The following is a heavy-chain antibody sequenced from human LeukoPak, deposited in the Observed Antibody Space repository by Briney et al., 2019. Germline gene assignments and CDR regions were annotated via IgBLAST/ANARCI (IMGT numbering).Heavy chain of an antibody. CDR3: ARAFYYDSSGYSYYFDY. CDR2: INSDGGTT. J-gene: IGHJ4*02. CDR1: GFTFSNYW. V-gene: IGHV3-74*01. Sequence: GGSLRLSCAASGFTFSNYWMYWVRQAPGEGLVWVSRINSDGGTTTYADPAKGHSTISRDNAKNTLYLQMNSLRSEDTAVYYCARAFYYDSSGYSYYFDYWGQGTLVTVSS. D-gene: IGHD3-22*01.